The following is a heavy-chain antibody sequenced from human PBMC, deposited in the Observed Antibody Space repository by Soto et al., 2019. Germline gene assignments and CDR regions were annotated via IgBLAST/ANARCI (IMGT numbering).Heavy chain of an antibody. Sequence: GWSLRLSCASSVFTFISYAMSWVRQAPGKGLEWVSAISGSGGSTYYADSVKGRFTISRDNSKNTLYLQMNSLRAEDTAVYYCAKDRYSSTLGYFDYWGQGTLVTVSS. CDR2: ISGSGGST. CDR1: VFTFISYA. D-gene: IGHD6-13*01. CDR3: AKDRYSSTLGYFDY. J-gene: IGHJ4*02. V-gene: IGHV3-23*01.